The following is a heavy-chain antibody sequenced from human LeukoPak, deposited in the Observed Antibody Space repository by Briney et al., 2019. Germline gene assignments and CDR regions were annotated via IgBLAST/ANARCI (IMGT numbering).Heavy chain of an antibody. J-gene: IGHJ4*02. D-gene: IGHD4-11*01. Sequence: SQTLSLTCTVSGGSISSGDYYWSWIRQPPGKGLEWIGYIYYSGSTYYNPSLKSRVTISVDTSKNQFSLKLSSVTAADTAVYYCARLTTVTPNFDYWGQGTLVTVSS. CDR2: IYYSGST. CDR3: ARLTTVTPNFDY. V-gene: IGHV4-30-4*01. CDR1: GGSISSGDYY.